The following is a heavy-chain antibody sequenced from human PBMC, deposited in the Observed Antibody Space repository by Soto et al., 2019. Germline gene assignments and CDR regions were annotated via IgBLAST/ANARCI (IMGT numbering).Heavy chain of an antibody. Sequence: EASVKVSCKVSGYTLTELSMHWVRQAPGKGLEWMGGFDPEDGETIYAQKFQGRVTMTEDTSTDTAYMELSSLRSEDTAVYYCATDLLKYSGSKQGFDPWGQGTLVTVSS. CDR1: GYTLTELS. V-gene: IGHV1-24*01. CDR3: ATDLLKYSGSKQGFDP. D-gene: IGHD1-26*01. J-gene: IGHJ5*02. CDR2: FDPEDGET.